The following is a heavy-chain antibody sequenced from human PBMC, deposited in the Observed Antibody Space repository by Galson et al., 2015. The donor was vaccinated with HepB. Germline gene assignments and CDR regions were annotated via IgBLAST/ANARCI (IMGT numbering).Heavy chain of an antibody. Sequence: ETLSLTCTVSGGSISSNYWNWIRQPPGKGLEWIGYIYYTGSTNYNPSLKSRVTISLDTSKNQFSLKLTSVTAADTAVYYCAKATPVPFDYYFGYWGQGTLVTVSS. J-gene: IGHJ4*02. CDR3: AKATPVPFDYYFGY. D-gene: IGHD4-23*01. V-gene: IGHV4-59*01. CDR2: IYYTGST. CDR1: GGSISSNY.